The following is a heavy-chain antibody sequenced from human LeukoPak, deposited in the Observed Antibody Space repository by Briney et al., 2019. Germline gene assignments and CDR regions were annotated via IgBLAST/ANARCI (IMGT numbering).Heavy chain of an antibody. D-gene: IGHD3-9*01. Sequence: SETLSLTCTVSGGSISSYYWSWIRQPPGKGLKWIGYIYYSGSTNYNPSLKSRVTISVDTSKNQFSLKLSSVTAADTAVYYCARDHTYYDILTGYSFGAFDIWGQGTMVTVSS. V-gene: IGHV4-59*01. CDR2: IYYSGST. CDR3: ARDHTYYDILTGYSFGAFDI. J-gene: IGHJ3*02. CDR1: GGSISSYY.